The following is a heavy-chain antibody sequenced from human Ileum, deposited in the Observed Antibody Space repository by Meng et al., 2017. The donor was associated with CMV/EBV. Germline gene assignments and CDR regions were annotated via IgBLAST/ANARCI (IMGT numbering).Heavy chain of an antibody. D-gene: IGHD3-3*01. J-gene: IGHJ4*02. CDR2: INSDGSNT. CDR1: GFTFSDSW. V-gene: IGHV3-74*01. Sequence: GESLKISCVASGFTFSDSWMHWVRQAPGKGLVWVSRINSDGSNTDYADSVKGRFTISRDNAKNSLYLQMNSLRAEDTAVYYCARGVVSADYDFWSGGWGQGTLVTVSS. CDR3: ARGVVSADYDFWSGG.